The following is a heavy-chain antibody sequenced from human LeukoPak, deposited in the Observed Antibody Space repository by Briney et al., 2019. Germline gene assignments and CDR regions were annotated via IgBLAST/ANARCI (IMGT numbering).Heavy chain of an antibody. CDR2: ISAYNGNT. Sequence: EASVKVSCKASGYTFTGYYMHWVRQAPGQGLEWMGWISAYNGNTNYAQKLQGRVTMTTDTSTSTAYMELRSLRSDDTAVYYCARVITMVRGVTTPNPRGPHGWFDPWGQGTLVTVSS. CDR3: ARVITMVRGVTTPNPRGPHGWFDP. V-gene: IGHV1-18*04. CDR1: GYTFTGYY. J-gene: IGHJ5*02. D-gene: IGHD3-10*01.